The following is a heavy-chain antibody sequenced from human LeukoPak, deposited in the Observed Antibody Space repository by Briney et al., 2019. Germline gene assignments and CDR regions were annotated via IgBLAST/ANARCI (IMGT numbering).Heavy chain of an antibody. J-gene: IGHJ4*02. CDR3: ATEVVGYGDVHYFDS. V-gene: IGHV1-24*01. CDR2: FDPADGEP. CDR1: GYTLTEVS. D-gene: IGHD4-17*01. Sequence: GASVKVSCKISGYTLTEVSMHWVRQAPGKGLDWMGGFDPADGEPIYAQKFQGRVTMSEDTSTDTAYMDLSSLRSEDTAVYYCATEVVGYGDVHYFDSWGQGTLVTVSS.